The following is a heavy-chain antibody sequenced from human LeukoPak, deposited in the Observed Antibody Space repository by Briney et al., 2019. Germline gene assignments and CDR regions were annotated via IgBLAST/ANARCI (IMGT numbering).Heavy chain of an antibody. Sequence: AGSLRLSCAASAFTFSSYGMTWVRPAPGKGLEWVSSISGSGGTTYYADSVKGRFTISRDTSKNTLYLQMNSLRAEDTAVYYCAKALGSYYFDYWGQGTLVTVSS. J-gene: IGHJ4*02. V-gene: IGHV3-23*01. CDR1: AFTFSSYG. CDR2: ISGSGGTT. D-gene: IGHD3-10*01. CDR3: AKALGSYYFDY.